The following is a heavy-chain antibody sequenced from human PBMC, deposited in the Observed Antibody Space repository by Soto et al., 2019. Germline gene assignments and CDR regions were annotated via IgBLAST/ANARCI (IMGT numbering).Heavy chain of an antibody. CDR1: GFTFSSYA. D-gene: IGHD4-17*01. CDR3: ATHTVTTKYYYYYMDV. V-gene: IGHV3-23*01. Sequence: EVQLLESGGGLVQPGGSLRLSCAASGFTFSSYAMSWVRQAPGKGLEWVSAISGSGGSTYYADSVKGRFTISRDNSKNALYLQMNSLRAEDTAVYYCATHTVTTKYYYYYMDVWGKGTTVTVSS. J-gene: IGHJ6*03. CDR2: ISGSGGST.